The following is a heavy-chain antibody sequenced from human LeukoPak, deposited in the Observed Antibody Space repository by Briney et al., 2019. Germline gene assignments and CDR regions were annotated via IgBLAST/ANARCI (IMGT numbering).Heavy chain of an antibody. J-gene: IGHJ6*03. CDR1: GYTFTGYY. V-gene: IGHV1-2*02. Sequence: GASVKVSCKASGYTFTGYYMHWVRQAPGQGLEWMGWINPNSGGTNYAQKFQGRVTMTRDTSISTAYMELSRLRSDDTAVYYCAREGFGEFSYYYMDVWGKGTTVTISS. D-gene: IGHD3-10*01. CDR2: INPNSGGT. CDR3: AREGFGEFSYYYMDV.